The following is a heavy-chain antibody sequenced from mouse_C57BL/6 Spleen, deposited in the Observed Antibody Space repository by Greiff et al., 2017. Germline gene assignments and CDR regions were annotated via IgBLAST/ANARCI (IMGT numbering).Heavy chain of an antibody. CDR3: ARHFITTVDYAMDY. CDR1: GYTFTSYW. V-gene: IGHV1-53*01. CDR2: INPSNGGT. D-gene: IGHD1-1*01. J-gene: IGHJ4*01. Sequence: QVQLKQPGTELVKPGASVKLSCKASGYTFTSYWMHWVKQRPGQGLEWIGNINPSNGGTNYNEKFKSKATLTVDNSSSTAYMQLSSLTSEDSAVYYCARHFITTVDYAMDYWGQGTSVTVSS.